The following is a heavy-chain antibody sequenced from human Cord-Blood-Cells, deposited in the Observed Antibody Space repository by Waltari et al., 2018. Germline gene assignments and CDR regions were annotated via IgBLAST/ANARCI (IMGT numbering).Heavy chain of an antibody. J-gene: IGHJ3*02. CDR3: ARQITATIFGVADAFDI. CDR2: IYPGDSDT. CDR1: GYSFTSYW. V-gene: IGHV5-51*01. Sequence: EVQLLQSGAEVKKPGESLKISCKGSGYSFTSYWIGWVRQMPGKGLEWMGIIYPGDSDTRYSPSFQGQVTISADKSISTAYLQWSSLKASDTAMYYCARQITATIFGVADAFDIWGQGTMVTVSS. D-gene: IGHD3-3*01.